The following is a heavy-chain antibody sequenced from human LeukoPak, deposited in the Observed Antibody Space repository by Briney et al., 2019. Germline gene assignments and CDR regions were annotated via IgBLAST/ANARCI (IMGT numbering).Heavy chain of an antibody. CDR2: ISGSGSST. Sequence: PGGSLRLSCAASGFTFSSYAMTWVRQAPGKGLEWVSGISGSGSSTYYADSVKGRFTMSRDNSKNTLYLQMNSLTADDTAVYYCARGRYDFWSGYPNNWFDPWGQGTLVTVSS. V-gene: IGHV3-23*01. CDR3: ARGRYDFWSGYPNNWFDP. D-gene: IGHD3-3*01. J-gene: IGHJ5*02. CDR1: GFTFSSYA.